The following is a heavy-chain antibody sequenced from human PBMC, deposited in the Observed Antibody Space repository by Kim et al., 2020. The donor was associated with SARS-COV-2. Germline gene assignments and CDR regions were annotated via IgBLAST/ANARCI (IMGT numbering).Heavy chain of an antibody. CDR2: GST. D-gene: IGHD2-15*01. V-gene: IGHV4-34*01. CDR3: ARGYLATLGY. J-gene: IGHJ4*02. Sequence: GSTNYNPSLKSRVTISVDTSKNQFSLKLNSVTAADTAVYYCARGYLATLGYWGQGALVTVSS.